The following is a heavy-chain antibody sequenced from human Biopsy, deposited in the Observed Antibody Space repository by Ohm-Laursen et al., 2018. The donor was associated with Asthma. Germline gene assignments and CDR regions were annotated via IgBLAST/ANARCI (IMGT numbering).Heavy chain of an antibody. J-gene: IGHJ4*02. V-gene: IGHV3-30-3*01. Sequence: SLRLSCAASEFTFSSYAMHWVRQAPGKGLEWVAVISYDGSNKYYADSVKGRFTISRDNSKNTLYLQMNSLRAEDTAVYYCTRDLHPTNHLGELSEGFDYWGQGTLVTVSS. CDR3: TRDLHPTNHLGELSEGFDY. D-gene: IGHD3-16*02. CDR1: EFTFSSYA. CDR2: ISYDGSNK.